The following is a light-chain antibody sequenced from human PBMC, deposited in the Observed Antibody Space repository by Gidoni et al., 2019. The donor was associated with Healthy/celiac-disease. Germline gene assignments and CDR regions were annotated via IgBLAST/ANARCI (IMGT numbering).Light chain of an antibody. J-gene: IGLJ2*01. Sequence: QSVLTQQPTVCGAPGQRVTISCTGSSSHIGAGYDVHWYQQLPGTAPKLLSYGNSNRHSGVLDRFSGSKSGTSASLAITGLQAEDEADYYCQSYDSSLSGSRVFGGGTKLTVL. CDR1: SSHIGAGYD. V-gene: IGLV1-40*01. CDR2: GNS. CDR3: QSYDSSLSGSRV.